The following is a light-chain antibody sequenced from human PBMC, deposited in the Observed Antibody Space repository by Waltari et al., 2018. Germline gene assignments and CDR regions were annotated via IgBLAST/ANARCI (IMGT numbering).Light chain of an antibody. CDR1: QSVRRS. Sequence: EIVLTQSPGTLSLSQGERVTLSCRASQSVRRSLAWYQQKPGQAPRLLIYDASSRATGIPDRFSGSGSGTDFSLTISRLEPEDSAVYYCQKYVSLPATFGQGTKVEIK. J-gene: IGKJ1*01. V-gene: IGKV3-20*01. CDR3: QKYVSLPAT. CDR2: DAS.